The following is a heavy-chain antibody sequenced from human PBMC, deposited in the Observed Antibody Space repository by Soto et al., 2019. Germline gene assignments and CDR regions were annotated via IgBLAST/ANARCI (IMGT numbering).Heavy chain of an antibody. CDR3: ARAATMVRGRDYYGMDV. Sequence: PSETLSLTCTVSGGSMISYYWSWIRQPPGRGLEWIGFIYYAESTKYNPSLNSRVTIFVDTSKNQFSLKLSSVTAADTAVYYCARAATMVRGRDYYGMDVWGQGTTVTVSS. D-gene: IGHD3-10*01. V-gene: IGHV4-59*01. CDR2: IYYAEST. J-gene: IGHJ6*02. CDR1: GGSMISYY.